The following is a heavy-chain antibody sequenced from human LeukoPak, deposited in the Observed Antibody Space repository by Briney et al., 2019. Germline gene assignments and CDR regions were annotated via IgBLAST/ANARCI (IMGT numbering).Heavy chain of an antibody. J-gene: IGHJ4*02. CDR2: ISAYNGNT. V-gene: IGHV1-18*01. CDR3: ARFNGIVVVAPFDY. D-gene: IGHD2-2*01. Sequence: ASVKVSCKASGYTFTSYGISWVRQAPGQGLEWVGWISAYNGNTNYAQKLQGRVTMTTDTSTSTAYMELRSLRSDDTAVYYCARFNGIVVVAPFDYWGQGTLVTVSS. CDR1: GYTFTSYG.